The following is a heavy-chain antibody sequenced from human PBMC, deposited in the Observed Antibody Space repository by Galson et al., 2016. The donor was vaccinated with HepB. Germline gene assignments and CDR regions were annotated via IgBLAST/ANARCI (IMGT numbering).Heavy chain of an antibody. D-gene: IGHD6-13*01. Sequence: SVKVSCKASGYTFAIYTLHWVRQAPGQGLEWMGWIHAGNGDTRYSQKFQGRVTITRDTFAGTAYMQLSSLSSEDTAIFSCARGGLGTASGPWQFDFWGQGTLVTVSS. CDR3: ARGGLGTASGPWQFDF. CDR1: GYTFAIYT. J-gene: IGHJ4*02. V-gene: IGHV1-3*01. CDR2: IHAGNGDT.